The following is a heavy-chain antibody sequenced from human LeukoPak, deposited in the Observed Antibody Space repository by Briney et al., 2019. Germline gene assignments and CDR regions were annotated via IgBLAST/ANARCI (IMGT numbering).Heavy chain of an antibody. CDR3: ARAGSWSFDY. CDR1: EFTFSTYW. J-gene: IGHJ4*02. CDR2: IKQDGSEE. V-gene: IGHV3-7*05. D-gene: IGHD6-19*01. Sequence: GGSLRLSCVGSEFTFSTYWMSWVRQAPGKGLEWLANIKQDGSEEYYVDSVKGRFTISRDNPKNSLFLEMNSLRAEDTAVYYCARAGSWSFDYWGQGTLVTVSS.